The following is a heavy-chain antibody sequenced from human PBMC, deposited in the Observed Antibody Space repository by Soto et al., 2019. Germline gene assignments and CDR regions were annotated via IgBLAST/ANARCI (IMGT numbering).Heavy chain of an antibody. CDR1: GYTFTSYD. CDR3: ARGCTFGGVIANYYYYYMDV. J-gene: IGHJ6*03. Sequence: ASVKVSCKASGYTFTSYDINWVRQATGQGLEWMGWMNPNSGNTGYAQKFQGRVTMTRNTSISTAYMELSSLGSEDTAVYYCARGCTFGGVIANYYYYYMDVWGKGTTVTVSS. D-gene: IGHD3-16*02. CDR2: MNPNSGNT. V-gene: IGHV1-8*01.